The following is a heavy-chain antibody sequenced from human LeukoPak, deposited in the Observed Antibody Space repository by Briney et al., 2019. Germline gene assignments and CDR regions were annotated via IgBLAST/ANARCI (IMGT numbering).Heavy chain of an antibody. Sequence: SETLSLNCTVSGGSISSYYWSWIRQPPGKGLEWIGYIYYSGSTKYNPSLKSRVTISVDTSKNQFSLKLSSVTAADTAVYYCARVPPGTSHFDYWGQGTLVTVSS. J-gene: IGHJ4*02. CDR3: ARVPPGTSHFDY. CDR2: IYYSGST. D-gene: IGHD1-7*01. CDR1: GGSISSYY. V-gene: IGHV4-59*01.